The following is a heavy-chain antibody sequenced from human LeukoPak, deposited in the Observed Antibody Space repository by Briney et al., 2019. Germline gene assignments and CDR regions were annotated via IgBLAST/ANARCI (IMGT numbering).Heavy chain of an antibody. CDR2: LCPGDSDI. D-gene: IGHD3-16*01. V-gene: IGHV5-51*01. J-gene: IGHJ4*02. CDR3: ARCQAGEPAEY. Sequence: GESLKISCNASGYIFTCYWMAWVRQMPRQGLEYWGVLCPGDSDIRYSPSFQAQVNISVDKSVSTACLQWGSLKASDTATSLCARCQAGEPAEYWGQGTLVTVSS. CDR1: GYIFTCYW.